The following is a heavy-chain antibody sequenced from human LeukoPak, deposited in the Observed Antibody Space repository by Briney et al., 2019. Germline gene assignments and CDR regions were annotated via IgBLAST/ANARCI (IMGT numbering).Heavy chain of an antibody. J-gene: IGHJ4*02. CDR2: ISYDGSNK. D-gene: IGHD6-13*01. Sequence: GRSLRLSCAASGFTFSSYAMHWVRQAPGKGLEWVGVISYDGSNKYYADSVNGRFTISSDNSKNTLYLQMNSLRAEDTAVYYCASDDSSSWFVYWGQGTLVTVSS. CDR3: ASDDSSSWFVY. V-gene: IGHV3-30*04. CDR1: GFTFSSYA.